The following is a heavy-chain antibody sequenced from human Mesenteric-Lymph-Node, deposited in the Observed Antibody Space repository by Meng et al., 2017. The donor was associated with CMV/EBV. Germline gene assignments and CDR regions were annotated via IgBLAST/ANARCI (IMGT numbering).Heavy chain of an antibody. CDR3: ARDGQWLVADYYYGMDV. J-gene: IGHJ6*02. CDR2: ISAYNGNT. Sequence: ASVKVSCKASGYTFTSYGISWVRQAPGQGLEWMGWISAYNGNTNYAQKLQGRVTITADKSTSTAYMELSSLRSEDTAVYYCARDGQWLVADYYYGMDVWGQGTTVTVSS. CDR1: GYTFTSYG. V-gene: IGHV1-18*01. D-gene: IGHD6-19*01.